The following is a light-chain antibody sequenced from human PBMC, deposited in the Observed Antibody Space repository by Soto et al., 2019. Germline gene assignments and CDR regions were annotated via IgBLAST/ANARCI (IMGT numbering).Light chain of an antibody. V-gene: IGLV2-23*01. CDR2: EGS. J-gene: IGLJ1*01. CDR3: RSYAGSXAYV. Sequence: QSLLTQPASVSGSPVQSITISCTGTSSDVGSYNLVSWYKHHPGKAPKLMIYEGSKRPSGVYNRFAGSKSGNTASLTISGVQAEDAADYYCRSYAGSXAYVVGTWTKVXV. CDR1: SSDVGSYNL.